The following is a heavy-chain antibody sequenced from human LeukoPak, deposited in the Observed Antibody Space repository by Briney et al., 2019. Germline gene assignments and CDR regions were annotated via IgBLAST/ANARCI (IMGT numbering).Heavy chain of an antibody. J-gene: IGHJ4*02. CDR1: GYTFTCYG. Sequence: ASVKVSCKASGYTFTCYGISWVRQAPGQGLEWMGWISAYNGNTNYAQKLQGRVTMTTDTSTSTAYMELRSLRSDDTAVYYCARFKFSSVGATCSYDYWGQGTLVSVSS. CDR3: ARFKFSSVGATCSYDY. D-gene: IGHD1-26*01. CDR2: ISAYNGNT. V-gene: IGHV1-18*01.